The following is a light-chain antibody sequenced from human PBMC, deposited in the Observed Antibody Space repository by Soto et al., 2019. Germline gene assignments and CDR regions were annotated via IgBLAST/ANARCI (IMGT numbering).Light chain of an antibody. CDR1: RSVSTN. J-gene: IGKJ2*01. Sequence: EVVMTQSPATLSVSPGERATLSCRASRSVSTNLAWYQQKPGQAPRVLIYGASTRATAVPARFSGSGSGTEFTLTISILQPEDFAVYYCQQYNSWYTFGQGTKLEIK. CDR2: GAS. V-gene: IGKV3-15*01. CDR3: QQYNSWYT.